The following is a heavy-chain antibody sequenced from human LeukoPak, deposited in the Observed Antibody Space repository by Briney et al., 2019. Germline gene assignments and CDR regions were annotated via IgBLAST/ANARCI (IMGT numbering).Heavy chain of an antibody. Sequence: GGSLRLSCAASGLTFSSYWMSWVRQAPGKGLEWVANIKQDGSEKYYVDSVKGRFTISRDNAKNSLYLQMNSLRAEDTAVYYCARPLYYDFWSGYDYWGQGTLVTVSS. CDR2: IKQDGSEK. CDR1: GLTFSSYW. D-gene: IGHD3-3*01. J-gene: IGHJ4*02. V-gene: IGHV3-7*01. CDR3: ARPLYYDFWSGYDY.